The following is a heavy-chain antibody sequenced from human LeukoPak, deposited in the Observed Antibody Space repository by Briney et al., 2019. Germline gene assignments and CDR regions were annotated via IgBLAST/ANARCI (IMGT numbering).Heavy chain of an antibody. Sequence: GGSLRLSCAASGFTVSHTYVSWVRQAPGKGLEWVSVIYSGGSTYYGDSVKGRFTMSRDNSKNTLYLQMSSLRAEDTAVYYCARDGKSSGWFGWFDSWGQGTLVTVSS. J-gene: IGHJ5*01. CDR1: GFTVSHTY. CDR2: IYSGGST. V-gene: IGHV3-53*01. D-gene: IGHD6-19*01. CDR3: ARDGKSSGWFGWFDS.